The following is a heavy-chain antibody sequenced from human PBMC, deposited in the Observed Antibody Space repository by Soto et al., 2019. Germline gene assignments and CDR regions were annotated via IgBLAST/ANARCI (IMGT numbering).Heavy chain of an antibody. CDR2: IWYDGSNK. V-gene: IGHV3-33*01. J-gene: IGHJ4*02. D-gene: IGHD1-26*01. CDR1: GFTFSSYG. CDR3: ARGQWEVDY. Sequence: QVQLVESGGGVVQPGRSLRLSCAASGFTFSSYGMHWVRQAPGKGLEWVAAIWYDGSNKYYADSVKGPFTISRDNSKNTLYLQMNSLRAEDTAVYYRARGQWEVDYWGQGTLVTVSS.